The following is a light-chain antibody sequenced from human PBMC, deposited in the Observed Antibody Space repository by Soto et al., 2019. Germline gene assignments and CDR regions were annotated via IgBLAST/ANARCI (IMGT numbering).Light chain of an antibody. V-gene: IGKV3-20*01. CDR2: GAS. Sequence: EIVLTHSPGTRSLSPGERATLSCRASQSVSSSYLAWYQQKPGQVHRLLIYGASSRATGIPDTFSGSGSGTDFTLTISRLEPEDFAVYYCQQYGSSPLFTFGPWTKVDIK. CDR1: QSVSSSY. J-gene: IGKJ3*01. CDR3: QQYGSSPLFT.